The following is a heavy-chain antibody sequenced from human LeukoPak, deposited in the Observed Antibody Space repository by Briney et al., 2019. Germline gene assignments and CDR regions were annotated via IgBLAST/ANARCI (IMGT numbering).Heavy chain of an antibody. D-gene: IGHD6-19*01. CDR2: IYTSGST. Sequence: KPSETLSLTCTVSGGSISSYYWSWIRQPAGKGLEWIGRIYTSGSTNYNPSLKSRVTMSVDTSKNQFSLKLSSVTAADTAVYYCARDFGSSGPPEPYYFDYWGQGTLVTVSS. CDR1: GGSISSYY. J-gene: IGHJ4*02. V-gene: IGHV4-4*07. CDR3: ARDFGSSGPPEPYYFDY.